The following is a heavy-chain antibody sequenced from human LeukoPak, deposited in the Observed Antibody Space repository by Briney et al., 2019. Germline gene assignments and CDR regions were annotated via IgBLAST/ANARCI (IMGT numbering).Heavy chain of an antibody. J-gene: IGHJ4*02. CDR1: GYTFTDYY. V-gene: IGHV1-2*02. CDR2: INPNSGAT. Sequence: GASVKVSCKASGYTFTDYYMHWVRQAPGQGLEWMGWINPNSGATIYAQKFQGRVTMTRDSSISTAYMEVSRLTSDDTAVYHCATTFSSGRYFHYWGQGTLVTVSS. D-gene: IGHD6-19*01. CDR3: ATTFSSGRYFHY.